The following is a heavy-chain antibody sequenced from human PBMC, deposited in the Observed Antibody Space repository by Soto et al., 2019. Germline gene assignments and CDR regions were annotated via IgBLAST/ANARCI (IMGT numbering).Heavy chain of an antibody. V-gene: IGHV3-74*01. CDR1: GFTFSNYY. J-gene: IGHJ4*01. CDR3: AREGDGTSGYYQDY. D-gene: IGHD3-22*01. CDR2: INSDESST. Sequence: GGSLRPSCAASGFTFSNYYMHWVRQAPGKGLVWVSRINSDESSTSYADSVKGRFTISRDNAKNTLYLQMNSLRAEDTAVYYCAREGDGTSGYYQDYWGHGTLVTVSS.